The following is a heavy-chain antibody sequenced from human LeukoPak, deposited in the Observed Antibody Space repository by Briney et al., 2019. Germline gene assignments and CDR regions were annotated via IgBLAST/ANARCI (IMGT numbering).Heavy chain of an antibody. V-gene: IGHV1-18*04. CDR2: ISAYNGNT. Sequence: GASVKVSCKASGYTFTGYYMHWVRQAPGQGLEWMGWISAYNGNTNYAQKLQGRVTMTTDTSTSTAYMELRSLRSDDTAVYYCARVLNRITPDGMDVWGQGTTVTVSS. CDR3: ARVLNRITPDGMDV. CDR1: GYTFTGYY. D-gene: IGHD3-10*01. J-gene: IGHJ6*02.